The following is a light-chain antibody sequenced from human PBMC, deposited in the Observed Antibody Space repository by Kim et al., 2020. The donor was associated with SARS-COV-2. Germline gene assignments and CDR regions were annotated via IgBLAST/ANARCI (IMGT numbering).Light chain of an antibody. Sequence: SYELTQPPSVSVAPGKTARITCGGNNIGGKSVHWYQQKPGQAPVLVIYYDSDRPSGIPERFSGSNSGNTATLTISRVEAGDEAEYYCQVWDSSSDHPVFG. CDR1: NIGGKS. CDR3: QVWDSSSDHPV. J-gene: IGLJ3*02. CDR2: YDS. V-gene: IGLV3-21*04.